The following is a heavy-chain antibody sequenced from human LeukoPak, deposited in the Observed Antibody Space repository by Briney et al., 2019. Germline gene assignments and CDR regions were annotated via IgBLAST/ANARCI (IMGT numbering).Heavy chain of an antibody. J-gene: IGHJ5*02. CDR1: GGSIRRSSYY. Sequence: SETLSLTCTVSGGSIRRSSYYWGWTRQPPGKGLEWIGSIYYTGSTYYNPALKSRITMSIDTSKNQFSLKLSSVTAADTAVYYCAKDQGIWSFDPWGQGTLVTVSS. V-gene: IGHV4-39*02. D-gene: IGHD6-13*01. CDR3: AKDQGIWSFDP. CDR2: IYYTGST.